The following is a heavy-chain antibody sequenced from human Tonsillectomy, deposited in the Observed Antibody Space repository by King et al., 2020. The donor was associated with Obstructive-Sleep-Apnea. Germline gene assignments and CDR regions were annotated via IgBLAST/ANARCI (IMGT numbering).Heavy chain of an antibody. CDR3: VRDRAWSFDY. Sequence: VQLVESGGGSVQPGGSLRLSCVASGFTFSSYSINWVRQAPGKGLEWVSYIMAARLTFLYADSVKGRVTISRVDATNSLYLQMTSLRDEDTAVYYCVRDRAWSFDYWGQGTLVTVSS. J-gene: IGHJ4*02. CDR1: GFTFSSYS. V-gene: IGHV3-48*02. CDR2: IMAARLTF. D-gene: IGHD6-19*01.